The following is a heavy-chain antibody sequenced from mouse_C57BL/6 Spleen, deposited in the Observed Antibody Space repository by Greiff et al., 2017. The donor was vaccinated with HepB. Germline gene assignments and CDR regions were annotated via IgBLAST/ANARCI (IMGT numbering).Heavy chain of an antibody. CDR1: GYTFTNYW. CDR3: ARFAGSSPFDY. Sequence: VKLMESGAELVRPGTSVKMSCKASGYTFTNYWIGWAKQRPGHGLEWIGDIYPGGGYTNYNEKFKGKATLTADKSSSTAYMQFSSLTSEDSAIYYCARFAGSSPFDYWGQGTTLTVSS. J-gene: IGHJ2*01. D-gene: IGHD1-1*01. CDR2: IYPGGGYT. V-gene: IGHV1-63*01.